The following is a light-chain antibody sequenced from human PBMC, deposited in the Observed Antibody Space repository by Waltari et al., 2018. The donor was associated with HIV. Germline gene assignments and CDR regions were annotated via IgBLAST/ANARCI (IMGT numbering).Light chain of an antibody. Sequence: QSALTQPASVSGSPGQSITISCTGTSSDVGNYNLVSWYQKHPGKAPKLMIYEVSKRPSGVSNRFSGSKSGNTASLTISGLQAEDEADYYCCSYAGSVVFGGGTKLTVL. V-gene: IGLV2-23*02. CDR1: SSDVGNYNL. CDR3: CSYAGSVV. CDR2: EVS. J-gene: IGLJ2*01.